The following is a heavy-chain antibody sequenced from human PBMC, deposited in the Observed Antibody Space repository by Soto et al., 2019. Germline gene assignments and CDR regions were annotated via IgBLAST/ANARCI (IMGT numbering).Heavy chain of an antibody. Sequence: SETLSLTCTVSGGSISSYYWSWIRQPPGKGLEWIGYIYYSGSTNYNPSLKSRVTISVDTSKNQFSLKLSSVTAADTAVYYCARFLSDYIWGSYRLGDYYYYMDVWGKGTTVTAP. V-gene: IGHV4-59*01. CDR2: IYYSGST. CDR3: ARFLSDYIWGSYRLGDYYYYMDV. J-gene: IGHJ6*03. CDR1: GGSISSYY. D-gene: IGHD3-16*02.